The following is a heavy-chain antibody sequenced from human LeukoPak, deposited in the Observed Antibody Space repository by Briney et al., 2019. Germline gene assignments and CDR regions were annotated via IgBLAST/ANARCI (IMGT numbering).Heavy chain of an antibody. CDR1: GFTFSRYS. Sequence: GGSLRLSCAASGFTFSRYSMNWVRQAPGKGLEWVPSISSSSSYIYYADSVKGRFTISRDNAKSSLYLQMNSLRAEDTAVYYCARGGILSSSDAFDIWGQGTMVTVSS. J-gene: IGHJ3*02. D-gene: IGHD6-6*01. CDR2: ISSSSSYI. CDR3: ARGGILSSSDAFDI. V-gene: IGHV3-21*01.